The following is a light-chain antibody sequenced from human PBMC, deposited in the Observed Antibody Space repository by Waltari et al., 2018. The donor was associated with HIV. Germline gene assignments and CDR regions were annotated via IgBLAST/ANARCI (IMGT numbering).Light chain of an antibody. J-gene: IGKJ1*01. V-gene: IGKV1-5*03. CDR1: QSISSW. Sequence: DIQMTQSPSTLSAYLGDRVTITYRASQSISSWLAWYQQKPGKAPNLLIYKASSLESGVPSRFSGSGSGTEFTLTISSLQPDDFATYYCQQYNTSPWTFGQGTKVEVK. CDR3: QQYNTSPWT. CDR2: KAS.